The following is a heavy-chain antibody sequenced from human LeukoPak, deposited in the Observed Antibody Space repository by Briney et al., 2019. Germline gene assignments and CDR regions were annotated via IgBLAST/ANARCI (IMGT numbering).Heavy chain of an antibody. V-gene: IGHV4-34*01. CDR1: GGSFSGYY. J-gene: IGHJ4*02. CDR3: ARGPTSGNYHPDY. CDR2: INHSGST. D-gene: IGHD3-10*01. Sequence: PSETLSLTCDVSGGSFSGYYWSWIRQPPGKGLGWIGEINHSGSTNYNPSLKSRVTISVDTSKNQFSLKLSSVTAADTAVYYCARGPTSGNYHPDYWGQGTLVTVSS.